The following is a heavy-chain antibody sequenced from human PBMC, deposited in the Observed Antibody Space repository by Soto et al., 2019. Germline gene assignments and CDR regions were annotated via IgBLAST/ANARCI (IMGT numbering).Heavy chain of an antibody. CDR1: GGSISSSSYY. V-gene: IGHV4-39*01. CDR2: IYYSGST. CDR3: ARHGGGRSWFGELYYFDY. D-gene: IGHD3-10*01. J-gene: IGHJ4*02. Sequence: QLQLQESGPGLVKPSETLSLTCTVSGGSISSSSYYWGWIRQPPGKGLEWIGSIYYSGSTYYNPSLTSRVTISVDTSKNQCSLKLSSVTAADTAVYYCARHGGGRSWFGELYYFDYWGQGTLVTVSS.